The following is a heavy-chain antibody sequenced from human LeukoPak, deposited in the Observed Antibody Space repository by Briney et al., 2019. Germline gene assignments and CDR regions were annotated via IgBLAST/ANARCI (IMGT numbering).Heavy chain of an antibody. Sequence: KPSQTLSLTCTVSSGSISSSSYYWGWIRQPPGKGLEWIGSIYYSGSTYYNPSLKSRVTISVDTSKNQFSLKLSSVTAADTAVYYCARQDGGYYYYYMDVWGKGTTVTVSS. CDR1: SGSISSSSYY. CDR2: IYYSGST. V-gene: IGHV4-39*01. J-gene: IGHJ6*03. CDR3: ARQDGGYYYYYMDV.